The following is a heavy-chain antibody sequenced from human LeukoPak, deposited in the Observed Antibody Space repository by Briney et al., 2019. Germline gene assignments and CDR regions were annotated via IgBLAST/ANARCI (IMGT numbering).Heavy chain of an antibody. Sequence: GGSLRLSCAASGFSFSSYGMGWVRQAPGKGLELVSGISGSGTRTYYADSVKGRFTISRDNSKNTPYLQMNTLRAEDTAVYYCARESAQWLVPNYFDYWGQGTLVTVSS. D-gene: IGHD6-19*01. CDR1: GFSFSSYG. J-gene: IGHJ4*02. CDR3: ARESAQWLVPNYFDY. V-gene: IGHV3-23*01. CDR2: ISGSGTRT.